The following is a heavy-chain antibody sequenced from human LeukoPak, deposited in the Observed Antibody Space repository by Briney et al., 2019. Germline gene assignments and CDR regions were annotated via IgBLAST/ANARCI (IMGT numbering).Heavy chain of an antibody. Sequence: GGSLRLSCAAPGFAFSNFAMHWVRQAPGKGLEWVAVVSYEGTIKYYSDSAKGRFTISRDNSNSLISLQMDNLTTEDTAVYYCAREKFDSWGQGTLVTVSS. CDR1: GFAFSNFA. CDR2: VSYEGTIK. J-gene: IGHJ5*01. CDR3: AREKFDS. V-gene: IGHV3-30*14.